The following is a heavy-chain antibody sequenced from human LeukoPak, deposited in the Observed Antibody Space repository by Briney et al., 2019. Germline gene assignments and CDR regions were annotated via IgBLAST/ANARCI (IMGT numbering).Heavy chain of an antibody. V-gene: IGHV3-7*01. Sequence: GGSLTLSCAASGFTFSGYWMSWLRQAPGKGLEWVANTKQDGGEKYYVDSVKGRFTISRDNAKNSLYLQMNSLRAEDTAVYYCARDRGFGQADVWGKGTTVTVSS. CDR2: TKQDGGEK. CDR1: GFTFSGYW. J-gene: IGHJ6*04. D-gene: IGHD3-10*01. CDR3: ARDRGFGQADV.